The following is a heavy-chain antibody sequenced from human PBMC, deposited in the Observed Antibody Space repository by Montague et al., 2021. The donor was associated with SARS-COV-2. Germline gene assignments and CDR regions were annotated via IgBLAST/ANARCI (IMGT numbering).Heavy chain of an antibody. J-gene: IGHJ6*03. D-gene: IGHD3-3*01. CDR2: IYYSGST. CDR3: ARVVGDYDFWSVQYYYYYYMDV. CDR1: GGSISSYY. V-gene: IGHV4-59*01. Sequence: SETLSLTCTVSGGSISSYYWSWIRQPPGKGLEWIGYIYYSGSTNYNPSLKSRVTISVDTSKNQFSLKLSSVTAADTAVYSCARVVGDYDFWSVQYYYYYYMDVWGKGTTVTVSS.